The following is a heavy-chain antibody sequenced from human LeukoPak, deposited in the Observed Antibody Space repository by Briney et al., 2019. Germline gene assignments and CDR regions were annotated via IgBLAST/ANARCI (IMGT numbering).Heavy chain of an antibody. Sequence: PGGSLRLSCAASGFTFSNYAMSWVRQTPGKGLEWVSGINGGGGTTYYSDSVKGRFTISRDNSKSTFYLQMDSLRDEDTAIYYCAKERCSTSSAIEFDFWGRGTLVTVSS. CDR2: INGGGGTT. CDR3: AKERCSTSSAIEFDF. V-gene: IGHV3-23*01. D-gene: IGHD6-13*01. J-gene: IGHJ4*02. CDR1: GFTFSNYA.